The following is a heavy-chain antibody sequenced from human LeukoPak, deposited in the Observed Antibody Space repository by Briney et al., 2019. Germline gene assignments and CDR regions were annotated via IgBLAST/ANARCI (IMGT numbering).Heavy chain of an antibody. CDR1: GGTFSSYA. J-gene: IGHJ4*02. V-gene: IGHV1-69*05. D-gene: IGHD6-19*01. CDR2: IIPIFGTA. Sequence: SVKVSCKASGGTFSSYAISWVLQAPGQGLEWMGGIIPIFGTANYAQKFQGRVTITTDESTSTAYMELSSLRSEDTAVYYCARSASYSSGPDDYWGQGTLVTVSS. CDR3: ARSASYSSGPDDY.